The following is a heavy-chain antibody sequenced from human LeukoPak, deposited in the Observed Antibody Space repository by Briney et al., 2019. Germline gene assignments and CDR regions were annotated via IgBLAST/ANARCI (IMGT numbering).Heavy chain of an antibody. J-gene: IGHJ3*02. CDR1: GGSFSGYY. CDR2: INHSGST. V-gene: IGHV4-34*01. Sequence: SETLSLTCAVYGGSFSGYYWSWIRQPPGKGLEWIGEINHSGSTNYNPSLKSRVTISVDTSKNQFSLKLSSVTAADTAVYYCARGDLDAFDIWGQGTMVTVSS. CDR3: ARGDLDAFDI.